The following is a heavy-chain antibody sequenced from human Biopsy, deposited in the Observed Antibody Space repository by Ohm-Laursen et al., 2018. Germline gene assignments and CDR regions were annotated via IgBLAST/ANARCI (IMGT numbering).Heavy chain of an antibody. CDR1: GGMFNSYT. CDR3: ARGLGGYDYWYFDL. Sequence: SVKVFCKASGGMFNSYTINWLRQAPGQGLQWMGGIMSLYNTTNYAQKFWDRITVTADKSTNTVYMTLSSLTSEDTAVYFCARGLGGYDYWYFDLWGRGTLVIVSS. D-gene: IGHD5-12*01. CDR2: IMSLYNTT. J-gene: IGHJ2*01. V-gene: IGHV1-69*06.